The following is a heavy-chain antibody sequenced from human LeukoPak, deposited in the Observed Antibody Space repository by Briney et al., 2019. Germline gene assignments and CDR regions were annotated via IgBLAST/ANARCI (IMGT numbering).Heavy chain of an antibody. CDR3: ARDRPSYDYVWGSYRYEY. CDR1: GYTFTSYG. J-gene: IGHJ4*02. V-gene: IGHV1-18*01. Sequence: ASVRVSCKASGYTFTSYGISWVRQAPGQGLEWMGWISAYNGNTNYAQKLQGRVTMTTDTSTSTAYMELRSLRSDDTAVYYCARDRPSYDYVWGSYRYEYWGQGTLVTVSS. CDR2: ISAYNGNT. D-gene: IGHD3-16*02.